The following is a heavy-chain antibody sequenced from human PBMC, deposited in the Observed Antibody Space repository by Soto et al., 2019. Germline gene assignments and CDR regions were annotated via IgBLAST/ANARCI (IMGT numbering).Heavy chain of an antibody. CDR1: GFTFSDYY. V-gene: IGHV3-11*06. CDR2: ISSSSSYT. D-gene: IGHD5-12*01. CDR3: AKEGRDGYNYPVFDY. J-gene: IGHJ4*02. Sequence: QVQLVESGGGLVKPGGSLRLSCAASGFTFSDYYMSWIHQAPGKGLEWVSYISSSSSYTNYADSVKGRFTISRDNAKNSLYLQMNSLRAEDTAVYYCAKEGRDGYNYPVFDYWGQGTLVTVSS.